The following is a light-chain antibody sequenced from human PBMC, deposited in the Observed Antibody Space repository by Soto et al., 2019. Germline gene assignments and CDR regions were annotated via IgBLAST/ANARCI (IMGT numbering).Light chain of an antibody. V-gene: IGKV1-5*01. J-gene: IGKJ1*01. Sequence: DIQMTQSPSTLPASVGDRVAIPCRDSQSIRSRLAWDQPKPGEAPKHLIYDASSLESGVPSRFSGSGSGTEFTITISSLQPDDFATYYCQQYNSYSGTVGQGTKVDIK. CDR3: QQYNSYSGT. CDR2: DAS. CDR1: QSIRSR.